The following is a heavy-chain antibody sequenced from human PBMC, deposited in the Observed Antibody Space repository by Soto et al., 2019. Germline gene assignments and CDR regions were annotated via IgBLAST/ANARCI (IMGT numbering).Heavy chain of an antibody. Sequence: QVQLVQSGAEVKNPGASVKVSCNASGYTFTSYGISFVRQAPGQGLEWMGWISAYNGNTNYAQKIQGRVTMTTDTTTSTAYMELRSLRSDDTAVYYCATGSRGDIVVVPAAFYYWGQGTLVTVSS. CDR1: GYTFTSYG. J-gene: IGHJ4*02. D-gene: IGHD2-2*01. V-gene: IGHV1-18*04. CDR2: ISAYNGNT. CDR3: ATGSRGDIVVVPAAFYY.